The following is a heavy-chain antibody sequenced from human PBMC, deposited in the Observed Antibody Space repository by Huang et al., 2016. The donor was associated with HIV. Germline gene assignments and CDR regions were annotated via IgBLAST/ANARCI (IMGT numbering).Heavy chain of an antibody. D-gene: IGHD1-7*01. CDR2: IKQDESEK. CDR3: ATKTAAMDI. V-gene: IGHV3-7*01. J-gene: IGHJ6*02. Sequence: VESGGRLVQPGGCLRLSCVGSTFTFGAYWMSWVRQSPGKGLEWVANIKQDESEKYYVESVKGRFNSSRDNAKKVLFLEMNNVRVEDTATYYCATKTAAMDIWGQGTTVTVS. CDR1: TFTFGAYW.